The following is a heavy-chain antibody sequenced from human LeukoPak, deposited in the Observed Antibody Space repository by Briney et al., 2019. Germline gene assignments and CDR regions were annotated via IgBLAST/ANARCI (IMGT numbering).Heavy chain of an antibody. CDR1: GGSISSYY. V-gene: IGHV4-59*01. CDR2: IYYSGNT. Sequence: SETLSLTCTVSGGSISSYYWSWIRQPPGKGLEWIGYIYYSGNTKYNPSLKSRVTISVDTSKNQFSLKLSSVTAADTAVYYCARSHMFSSGWWEYYFDHWGQGTLVTVSS. D-gene: IGHD6-19*01. CDR3: ARSHMFSSGWWEYYFDH. J-gene: IGHJ4*02.